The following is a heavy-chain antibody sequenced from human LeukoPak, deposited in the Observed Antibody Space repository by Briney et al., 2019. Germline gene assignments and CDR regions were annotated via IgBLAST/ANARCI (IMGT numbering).Heavy chain of an antibody. CDR3: AKETHGIVGATTLIDY. CDR2: ISASGGNT. V-gene: IGHV3-23*01. D-gene: IGHD1-26*01. J-gene: IGHJ4*02. CDR1: GFTFSSYA. Sequence: PGGSLRLSCAASGFTFSSYAMSWVRQAPGKGLEWVSVISASGGNTYYADSVKGRFTISRDNSKNTLYLQMNSLRAEDTAVYYCAKETHGIVGATTLIDYWGQGTLVTVSS.